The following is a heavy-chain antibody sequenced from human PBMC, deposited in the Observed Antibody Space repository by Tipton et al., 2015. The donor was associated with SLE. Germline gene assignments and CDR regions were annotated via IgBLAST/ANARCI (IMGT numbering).Heavy chain of an antibody. CDR3: ARLRSDWQMTDYYFDY. J-gene: IGHJ4*02. V-gene: IGHV4-39*06. Sequence: TLSLTCTVSGGSISSSSYSWGWIRQPPGKGLEWIGTIYFSGTSYCSPSLQSRVIISVDTSKNQFPLKLSSVTAADTAFYYCARLRSDWQMTDYYFDYWGQGTLVTVSS. CDR1: GGSISSSSYS. D-gene: IGHD6-19*01. CDR2: IYFSGTS.